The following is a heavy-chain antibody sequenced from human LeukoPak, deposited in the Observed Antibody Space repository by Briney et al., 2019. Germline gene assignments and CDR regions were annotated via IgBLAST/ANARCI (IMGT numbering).Heavy chain of an antibody. CDR3: AKDREWELLSVFDY. V-gene: IGHV3-43*02. J-gene: IGHJ4*02. D-gene: IGHD1-26*01. CDR1: GFTFDDYA. CDR2: ISGDGGST. Sequence: PGGSLMLSCAASGFTFDDYAMDWVRQAPGKGLEWVSLISGDGGSTYYADSVKGRFTISRDNSKNSLYLQLNSLRTEDTALYYCAKDREWELLSVFDYWGQGTLVTVSS.